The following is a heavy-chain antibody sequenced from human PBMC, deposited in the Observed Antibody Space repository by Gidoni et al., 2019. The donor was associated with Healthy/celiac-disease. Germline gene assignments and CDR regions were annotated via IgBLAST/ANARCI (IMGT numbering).Heavy chain of an antibody. Sequence: QVQLQQWGAGLLKPSETLSLTCAVYGGSFSGYYWSWIRQPPGKGLEWIGEINHSGSTNYNPSLKSRVTISVDTSKNQFSLKLSSVTAADTAVYYCARASVGSYYKGGYYFDYWGQGTLVTVSS. CDR2: INHSGST. D-gene: IGHD3-10*01. J-gene: IGHJ4*02. CDR3: ARASVGSYYKGGYYFDY. CDR1: GGSFSGYY. V-gene: IGHV4-34*01.